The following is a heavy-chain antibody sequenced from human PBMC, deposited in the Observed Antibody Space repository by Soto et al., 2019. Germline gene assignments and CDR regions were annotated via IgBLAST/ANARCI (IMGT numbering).Heavy chain of an antibody. V-gene: IGHV3-48*01. Sequence: EVQLVESGGGLVQPGGSLRLSCAASGFTFRSYGMNWVRQAPGKGLECVSYISSSSSTIYYADSVKGRFTISRDNAQNSLYLQMNSLRAEDTAVYYCAKDGATTVTSPPFDYWGQGTLVTVSS. CDR1: GFTFRSYG. J-gene: IGHJ4*02. D-gene: IGHD4-17*01. CDR3: AKDGATTVTSPPFDY. CDR2: ISSSSSTI.